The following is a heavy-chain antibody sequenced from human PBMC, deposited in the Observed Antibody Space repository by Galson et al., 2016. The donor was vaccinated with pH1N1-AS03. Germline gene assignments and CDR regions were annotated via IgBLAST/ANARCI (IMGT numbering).Heavy chain of an antibody. V-gene: IGHV3-15*01. CDR3: TATYCSSLDYCYYY. CDR1: GFTFNNAW. D-gene: IGHD2-2*01. CDR2: IKSKTDGGTI. Sequence: LRLSCAASGFTFNNAWMSWVRQAPGKGLEWVGRIKSKTDGGTIDYAAPAKGRFTISRHDSIDTLFLQMSSLKTEDKAVYYCTATYCSSLDYCYYYWGQGTLVTVSP. J-gene: IGHJ4*02.